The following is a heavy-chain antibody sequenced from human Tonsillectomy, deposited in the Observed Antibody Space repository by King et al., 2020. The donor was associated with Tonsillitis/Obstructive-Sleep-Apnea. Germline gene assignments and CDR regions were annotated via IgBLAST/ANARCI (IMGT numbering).Heavy chain of an antibody. J-gene: IGHJ4*02. Sequence: VPLVESGGGLVPPGRSLRLSCRASGFSFGDYAMSWVRQAPGKGLEWVGFIGSRAYGGTTEYAASVKGRFTISRDDSKTTAYLQMNSLNTEDTSVYYCAGELLTARKAGGQGTLVTVDS. CDR3: AGELLTARKA. CDR1: GFSFGDYA. V-gene: IGHV3-49*04. D-gene: IGHD5-18*01. CDR2: IGSRAYGGTT.